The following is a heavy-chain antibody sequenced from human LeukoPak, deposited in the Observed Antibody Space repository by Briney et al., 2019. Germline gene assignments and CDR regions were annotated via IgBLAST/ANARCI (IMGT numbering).Heavy chain of an antibody. CDR2: IYHSGNT. V-gene: IGHV4-38-2*02. CDR3: ARLRFLEWLPHPFDY. CDR1: GYSIRSGYY. J-gene: IGHJ4*02. Sequence: SETLSLTCTVSGYSIRSGYYWGWIRQAPGKGLEWIGNIYHSGNTYYNPSLKSRVTVSMDTFKNQFSLKVSSVTAADTAVYYCARLRFLEWLPHPFDYWGQGTLVTVSS. D-gene: IGHD3-3*01.